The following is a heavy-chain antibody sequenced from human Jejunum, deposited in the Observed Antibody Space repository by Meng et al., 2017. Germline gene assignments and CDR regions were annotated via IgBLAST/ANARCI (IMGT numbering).Heavy chain of an antibody. CDR3: AKKFHYGSGSYLYYFNY. J-gene: IGHJ4*02. CDR2: ISGSDGST. CDR1: GFTFSNYA. Sequence: GGSLRLSCAASGFTFSNYAMSWVRQAPGKGLEWVSTISGSDGSTYYADSVKGRFTISRDNSKNTLYLQMNILRAEDTAVHYCAKKFHYGSGSYLYYFNYWAQGPL. V-gene: IGHV3-23*01. D-gene: IGHD3-10*01.